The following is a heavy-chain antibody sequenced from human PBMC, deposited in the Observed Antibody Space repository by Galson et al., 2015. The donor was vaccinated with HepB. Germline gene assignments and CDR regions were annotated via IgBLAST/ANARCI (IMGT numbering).Heavy chain of an antibody. CDR3: ARRLPGDCSSTSCYLGWFDP. J-gene: IGHJ5*02. CDR2: IYPGDSDT. V-gene: IGHV5-51*01. Sequence: QSGAEVKKPGESLKISCKGSGYSFTSYWIGWVRQMPGKGLGWMGIIYPGDSDTRYSPSFQGQVTISADKSISTAYLQWSSLKASDTAMYYCARRLPGDCSSTSCYLGWFDPWGQGTLVTVSS. CDR1: GYSFTSYW. D-gene: IGHD2-2*01.